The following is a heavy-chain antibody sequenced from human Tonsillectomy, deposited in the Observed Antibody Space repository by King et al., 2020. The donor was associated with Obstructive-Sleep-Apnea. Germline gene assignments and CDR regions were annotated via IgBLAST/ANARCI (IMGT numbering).Heavy chain of an antibody. J-gene: IGHJ3*02. CDR3: ASHYYDSSGYYGDAFDI. Sequence: LQLQESGPGLVKPSETLSLTCTVSGGSISSSSYYWGWIRQPPGKGLEWIGSSYYSGSTYYNPSLMSRGTISVDTSKNQFPLKLCSVTAADTAVYYCASHYYDSSGYYGDAFDIWGQGTMVTVSS. CDR1: GGSISSSSYY. D-gene: IGHD3-22*01. V-gene: IGHV4-39*06. CDR2: SYYSGST.